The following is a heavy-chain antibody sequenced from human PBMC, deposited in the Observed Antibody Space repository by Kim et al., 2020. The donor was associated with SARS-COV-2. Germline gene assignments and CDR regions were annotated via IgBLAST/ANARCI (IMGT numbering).Heavy chain of an antibody. CDR2: ISGSGGST. V-gene: IGHV3-23*01. CDR1: GFTFSRYA. D-gene: IGHD4-17*01. Sequence: GGSLRLSCAASGFTFSRYAMSWVHQAPGKGLEWVSAISGSGGSTYYAGSVKGRFTISRDNSKNTMYLQMNSLRAEETAVYYCAKDSGNDYRDQWDYWGQGTLVTVSS. J-gene: IGHJ4*02. CDR3: AKDSGNDYRDQWDY.